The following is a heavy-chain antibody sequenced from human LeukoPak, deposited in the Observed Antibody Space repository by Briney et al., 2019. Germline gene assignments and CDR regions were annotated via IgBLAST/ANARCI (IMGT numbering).Heavy chain of an antibody. CDR1: GFTFSSYG. J-gene: IGHJ4*02. CDR2: ISTSGSTI. Sequence: PGGSLRLSCAASGFTFSSYGMNWVRQAPGKGLEWVSCISTSGSTIYYAESVKGRLTISRDNARNSLYLQMNSLRAEDTATYYCARDGPGYSFDYWGQGTLVTVSS. D-gene: IGHD5-18*01. V-gene: IGHV3-48*03. CDR3: ARDGPGYSFDY.